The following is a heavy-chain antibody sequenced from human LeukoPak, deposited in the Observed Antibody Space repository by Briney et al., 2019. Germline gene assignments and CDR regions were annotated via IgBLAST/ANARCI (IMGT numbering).Heavy chain of an antibody. D-gene: IGHD2-21*02. CDR3: ATVPVRLTAILRYFDY. CDR1: GYTLTELS. CDR2: FDPEDGET. Sequence: ASVKVSCKVSGYTLTELSMHWVRQAPGKGLEWMGGFDPEDGETIYAQKFQGRVTMTEDTSTDTAYMELRSLRSEDTAVYYCATVPVRLTAILRYFDYWGQGTLVTVSS. J-gene: IGHJ4*02. V-gene: IGHV1-24*01.